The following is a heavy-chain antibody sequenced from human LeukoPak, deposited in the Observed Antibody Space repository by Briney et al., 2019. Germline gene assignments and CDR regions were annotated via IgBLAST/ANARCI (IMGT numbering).Heavy chain of an antibody. V-gene: IGHV1-18*01. Sequence: EASVKVSCKASGYTFTSYGISWVRQAPGKGLEWMGWISGYNGNTNYAQKLQGRVTMITDTSTSTVYMELRSLRSDDTAVYYCARDFLAVGEFDPWGQGTLVTVSS. CDR2: ISGYNGNT. D-gene: IGHD3-16*01. CDR1: GYTFTSYG. J-gene: IGHJ5*02. CDR3: ARDFLAVGEFDP.